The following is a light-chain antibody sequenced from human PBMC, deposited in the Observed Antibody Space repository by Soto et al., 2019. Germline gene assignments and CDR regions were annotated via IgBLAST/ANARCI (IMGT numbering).Light chain of an antibody. Sequence: EIVLTQSPVTLSLSPGERATLSCRASQSVSRRYFAWYQQKPRQVPTLFIYAPSSRAGGIPDRFSGSGSGTEFSLTISSLEPEDFAVYYCHRYASSRTFGPGTKVE. V-gene: IGKV3-20*01. CDR2: APS. J-gene: IGKJ1*01. CDR3: HRYASSRT. CDR1: QSVSRRY.